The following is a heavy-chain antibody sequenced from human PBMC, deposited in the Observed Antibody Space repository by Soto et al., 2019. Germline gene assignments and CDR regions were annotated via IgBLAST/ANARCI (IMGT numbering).Heavy chain of an antibody. Sequence: LRLSCAASGFTFSSYAMHWVRQAPGKGLEWVAVISYDGSNKYYADSVKGRFTISRDNSKNTLYLQMNSLRAEDTAVYYCAKSSGYYRDYFDYWGQGTLVTVSS. CDR1: GFTFSSYA. CDR3: AKSSGYYRDYFDY. V-gene: IGHV3-30-3*01. J-gene: IGHJ4*02. CDR2: ISYDGSNK. D-gene: IGHD3-22*01.